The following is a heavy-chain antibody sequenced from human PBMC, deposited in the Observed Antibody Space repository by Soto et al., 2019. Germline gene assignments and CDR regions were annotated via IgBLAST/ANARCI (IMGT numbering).Heavy chain of an antibody. CDR3: ASDLAVALVDY. J-gene: IGHJ4*02. D-gene: IGHD2-15*01. Sequence: QVQLVQSGAEVKKPGASVKVSCKASGYTFTSYGISWVRQAPGQGLEWMGWISAYNGNIKYAQKLQGRVTMTTDTPTSTAYLELRSLRSDDTAVYYCASDLAVALVDYWGQGTLVTVSS. V-gene: IGHV1-18*01. CDR1: GYTFTSYG. CDR2: ISAYNGNI.